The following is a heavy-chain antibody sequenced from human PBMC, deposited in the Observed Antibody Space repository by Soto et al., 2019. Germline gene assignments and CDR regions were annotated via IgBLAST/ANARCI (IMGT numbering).Heavy chain of an antibody. Sequence: QVQLVQSGAEVKKPGSSVKVSCKVSGGTFSNYAIDWVRLAPGHGLEWMGGIVPIFGTTYYTQKFQGRATIIADASTTTADLEMSSLRSEDTAIYYCARVEAVAGLYNYHGLDVWGQGTAVTVSS. CDR3: ARVEAVAGLYNYHGLDV. V-gene: IGHV1-69*12. CDR1: GGTFSNYA. D-gene: IGHD6-19*01. J-gene: IGHJ6*02. CDR2: IVPIFGTT.